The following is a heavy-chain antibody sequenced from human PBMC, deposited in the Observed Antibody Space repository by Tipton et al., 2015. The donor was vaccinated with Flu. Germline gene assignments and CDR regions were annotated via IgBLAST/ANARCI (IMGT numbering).Heavy chain of an antibody. CDR2: VSGGGSNT. J-gene: IGHJ4*02. CDR1: GFNFSRYA. V-gene: IGHV3-23*01. Sequence: SLRLSCAASGFNFSRYATSWVRQAPGKGLEWVSAVSGGGSNTYYADSVKGRFTISRDNSKNTLYLQMNSLRAEDTAIYYCAKVIPEKVAGLDYWGQGTLVTVSS. D-gene: IGHD6-19*01. CDR3: AKVIPEKVAGLDY.